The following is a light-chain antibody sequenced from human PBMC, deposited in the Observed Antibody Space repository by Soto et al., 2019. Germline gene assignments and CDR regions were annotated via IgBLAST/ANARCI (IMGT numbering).Light chain of an antibody. CDR2: AAS. CDR3: QQGNSFPIT. Sequence: DIQMTQSPSSVSASVGDRVTITCRASQSISTWLAWYQQKPGTVPKLLIYAASSLQSGVPSRFSGSGAWTEFTLTISSLQPEDFGTYYCQQGNSFPITFGQGTRLEIK. J-gene: IGKJ5*01. CDR1: QSISTW. V-gene: IGKV1-12*01.